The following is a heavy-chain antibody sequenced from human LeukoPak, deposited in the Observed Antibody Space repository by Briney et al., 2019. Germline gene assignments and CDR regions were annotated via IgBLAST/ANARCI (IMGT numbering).Heavy chain of an antibody. CDR3: AALGCCSSTSCYNGGYYYYYMDV. CDR2: FDPEDGET. Sequence: ASVKVSCKVSGYTLTELSMHWVRQAPGKGLEWMGGFDPEDGETIYAQKFQGRVTMTEDTSTDTAYMELSSLRSEDTAVYYCAALGCCSSTSCYNGGYYYYYMDVWGKGTAVTVSS. CDR1: GYTLTELS. J-gene: IGHJ6*03. V-gene: IGHV1-24*01. D-gene: IGHD2-2*02.